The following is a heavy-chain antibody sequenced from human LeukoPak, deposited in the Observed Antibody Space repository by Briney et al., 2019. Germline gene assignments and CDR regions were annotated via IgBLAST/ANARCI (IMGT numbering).Heavy chain of an antibody. D-gene: IGHD6-19*01. J-gene: IGHJ4*02. CDR2: IIPIFGTA. CDR3: ARDGEDIAVAGTNYFDY. V-gene: IGHV1-69*13. CDR1: GYTFTSYF. Sequence: ASVKVSCRASGYTFTSYFIHWVRQAPGQGLEWMGGIIPIFGTANYAQKFQGRVTITADESTSTAYMELSSLRSEDTAVYYCARDGEDIAVAGTNYFDYWGQGTLVTVSS.